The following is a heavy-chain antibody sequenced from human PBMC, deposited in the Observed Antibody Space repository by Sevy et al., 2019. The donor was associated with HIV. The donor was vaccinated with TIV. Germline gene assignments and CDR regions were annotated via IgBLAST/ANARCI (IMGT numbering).Heavy chain of an antibody. D-gene: IGHD3-10*01. CDR2: IRYDGSTK. CDR3: AKGLGMVQGALLSDDI. J-gene: IGHJ3*02. CDR1: GFTFSRYG. V-gene: IGHV3-30*02. Sequence: GGSLRLSCEASGFTFSRYGIHWVRQAPGKGLDWVAFIRYDGSTKYYGDSVKGRFTISRDNSKNTVFLQMNNLRIEDTALYYCAKGLGMVQGALLSDDIWGQGTMVTVSS.